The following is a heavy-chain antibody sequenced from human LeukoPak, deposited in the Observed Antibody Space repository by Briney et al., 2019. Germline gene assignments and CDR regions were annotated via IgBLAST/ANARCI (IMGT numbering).Heavy chain of an antibody. J-gene: IGHJ4*02. CDR3: ARQLGGSYGEYYFDY. Sequence: SETLSLTCAVSGYSINSFYYWGWIRQPPGKGVEWIASISHRGRTYYNLSLKSRVTISVDTVKNQLSLKVNSVTAADTAVYYCARQLGGSYGEYYFDYWGQGTLVTVSS. CDR2: ISHRGRT. V-gene: IGHV4-38-2*01. D-gene: IGHD1-26*01. CDR1: GYSINSFYY.